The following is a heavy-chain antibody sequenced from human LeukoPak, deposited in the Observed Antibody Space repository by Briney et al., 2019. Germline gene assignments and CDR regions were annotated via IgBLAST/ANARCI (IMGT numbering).Heavy chain of an antibody. J-gene: IGHJ4*02. Sequence: SETLSLTCTVSGGSISSYYWSWIRQPPGKGLEWIGYIYYSGSTNYNPSLKSRVTISVDTSKNQFSLKLSSVTAADTAVYYCARRAREMAPPPDLDYWGQETLVTVSS. CDR2: IYYSGST. D-gene: IGHD5-24*01. CDR3: ARRAREMAPPPDLDY. CDR1: GGSISSYY. V-gene: IGHV4-59*01.